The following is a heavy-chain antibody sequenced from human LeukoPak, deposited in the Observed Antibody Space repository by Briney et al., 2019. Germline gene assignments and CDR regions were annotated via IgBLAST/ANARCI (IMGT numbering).Heavy chain of an antibody. CDR3: ARESRPRAYFDY. CDR1: GGSVSGYY. CDR2: VYYSGST. V-gene: IGHV4-59*02. J-gene: IGHJ4*02. Sequence: SETLSLTCVVSGGSVSGYYWGWIRQPPGRGLEWIGYVYYSGSTNYNPSLKSRITISVDTSKNQFSLKLSSVTAADTAVYYCARESRPRAYFDYWGQGTLVTVSS.